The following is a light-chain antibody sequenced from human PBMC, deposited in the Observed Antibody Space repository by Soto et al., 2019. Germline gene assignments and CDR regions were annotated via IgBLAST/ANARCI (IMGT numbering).Light chain of an antibody. V-gene: IGKV3-20*01. CDR1: QSVSSSY. CDR3: QQYGSSLLFT. J-gene: IGKJ3*01. CDR2: GAS. Sequence: EIVLTQSPGTLSLSPGERATLSCRASQSVSSSYLAWYQQKPGQAPRLLIYGASSRATGIPDRFSGSGSGTDLTLTISRLEPDDFAVYCCQQYGSSLLFTFGPVTKVDIK.